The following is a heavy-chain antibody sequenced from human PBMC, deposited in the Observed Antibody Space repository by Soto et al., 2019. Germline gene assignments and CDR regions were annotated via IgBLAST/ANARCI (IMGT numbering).Heavy chain of an antibody. CDR3: ASSSRYQLLKFDY. Sequence: XSVKVSCKASVYTFTCYYMHWVRQAPGQGLEWMGWINPNSGGTNYAQKFQGRVTMTRDTSISTAYMELSSLRSDDTAVYYCASSSRYQLLKFDYSGQGTLVTVSS. D-gene: IGHD2-2*01. CDR1: VYTFTCYY. CDR2: INPNSGGT. V-gene: IGHV1-2*02. J-gene: IGHJ4*02.